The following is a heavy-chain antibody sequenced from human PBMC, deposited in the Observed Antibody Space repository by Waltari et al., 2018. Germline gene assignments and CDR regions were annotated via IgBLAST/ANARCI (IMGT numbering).Heavy chain of an antibody. CDR1: GHSNSSGHY. V-gene: IGHV3-7*01. CDR3: ARDGYSGYDSVGGENYFDY. D-gene: IGHD5-12*01. J-gene: IGHJ4*02. CDR2: IKQDGSEK. Sequence: VQLQEAGTGQVKPSETLSTTCTVTGHSNSSGHYRGWVRQAPGKEQEAVANIKQDGSEKYYVDSVKGRFTISRDNAKNSLYLQMNSLRAEDTAVYYCARDGYSGYDSVGGENYFDYWGQGTLVTVSS.